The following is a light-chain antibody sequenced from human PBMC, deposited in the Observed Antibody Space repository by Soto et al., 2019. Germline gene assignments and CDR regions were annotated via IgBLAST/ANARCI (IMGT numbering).Light chain of an antibody. Sequence: EIVLTQSPGNLSLSPGERATLSCRASQSVSSSYLAWYQQKPGQAPRLLIYGASSRATGIPDRFSGSGSGTDFTLTISRLEPEDSAVYYCHQYGSSRTFGQGTKVDIK. CDR2: GAS. J-gene: IGKJ1*01. CDR3: HQYGSSRT. V-gene: IGKV3-20*01. CDR1: QSVSSSY.